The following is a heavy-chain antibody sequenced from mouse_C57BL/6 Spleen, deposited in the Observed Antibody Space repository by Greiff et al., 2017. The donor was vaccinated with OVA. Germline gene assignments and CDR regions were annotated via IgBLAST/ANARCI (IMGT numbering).Heavy chain of an antibody. J-gene: IGHJ4*01. CDR2: IYPGSGST. D-gene: IGHD2-4*01. Sequence: QVQLQQPGAELVKPGASVKMSCKASGYTFTSYWITWVKQRPGQGLEWIGDIYPGSGSTNYNEKFKSKATLTVDTSSSTAYMQLSSLTAEDSAVYYCARDDDYDGAMDYWGQGTSVTVSS. CDR3: ARDDDYDGAMDY. V-gene: IGHV1-55*01. CDR1: GYTFTSYW.